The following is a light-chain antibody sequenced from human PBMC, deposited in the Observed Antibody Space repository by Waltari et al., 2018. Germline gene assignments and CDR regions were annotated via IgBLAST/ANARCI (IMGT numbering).Light chain of an antibody. CDR3: QQYTDWPRT. CDR2: GAS. J-gene: IGKJ2*01. CDR1: QSVDSN. Sequence: EIVMTQSPGTLSVSPGDRVTLSCRASQSVDSNLAWYQHKPGQAPRLLIVGASTRASGIPARFSGSGSGTEFTLTISSLQSEDFVVYYCQQYTDWPRTFGQGTKLEIK. V-gene: IGKV3-15*01.